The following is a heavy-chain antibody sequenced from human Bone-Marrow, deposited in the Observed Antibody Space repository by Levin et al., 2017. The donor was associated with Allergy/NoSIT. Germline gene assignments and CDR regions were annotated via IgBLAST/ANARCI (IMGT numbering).Heavy chain of an antibody. CDR3: ARKTMIVVAPTDLGFDY. Sequence: SETLSLTCTVSGGSISSGDYYWSWIRQPPGKGLEWIGYIYYSGSTYYNPSLKSRVTISVDTSKNQFSLKLSSVTAADTAVYYCARKTMIVVAPTDLGFDYWGQGTLVTVSS. CDR2: IYYSGST. D-gene: IGHD3-22*01. V-gene: IGHV4-30-4*01. CDR1: GGSISSGDYY. J-gene: IGHJ4*02.